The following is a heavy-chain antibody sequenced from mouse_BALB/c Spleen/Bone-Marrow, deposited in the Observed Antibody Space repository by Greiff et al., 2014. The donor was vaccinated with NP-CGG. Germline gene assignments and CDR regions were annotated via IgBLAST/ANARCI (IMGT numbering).Heavy chain of an antibody. V-gene: IGHV5-17*02. CDR2: ISSGSSTI. J-gene: IGHJ2*01. CDR1: GFTFSSFG. D-gene: IGHD1-1*01. Sequence: EVNVVESGGGLVQPGGSRKLSCAASGFTFSSFGMHWVRQAPEKGLEWVAYISSGSSTIYYADTVKGRFTISRDNPKNILFLQMNSLRSEDTAMYYCARSRFPDYGSSPFDYWGQGTTLTVSS. CDR3: ARSRFPDYGSSPFDY.